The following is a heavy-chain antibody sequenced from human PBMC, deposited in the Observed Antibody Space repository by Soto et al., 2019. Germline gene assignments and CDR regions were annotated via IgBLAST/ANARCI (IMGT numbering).Heavy chain of an antibody. CDR2: ISSSSSYI. Sequence: EVQLVESGGGLVKPGGSLRLSCAASGFTFSSYSMNWVRQAPGKGLEWVSSISSSSSYIYYADSVKGRFTISRDNAKNSLYLQMHSLRAEDTAVYYCARPPNYFDSRGYYGYWGQGTLVTVSS. V-gene: IGHV3-21*01. J-gene: IGHJ4*02. CDR1: GFTFSSYS. D-gene: IGHD3-22*01. CDR3: ARPPNYFDSRGYYGY.